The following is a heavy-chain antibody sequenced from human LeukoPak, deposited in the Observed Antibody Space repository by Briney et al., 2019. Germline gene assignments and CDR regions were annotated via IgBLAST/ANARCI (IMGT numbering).Heavy chain of an antibody. J-gene: IGHJ4*02. CDR1: GFTFNAYW. V-gene: IGHV3-7*01. CDR3: ARLKDDVTKLDY. Sequence: GGSLRLSCAASGFTFNAYWMSWVRKAPGKGLEWVASINQDGSERRYVDSVQGRFTISRDNTKNSLFLQMNSLRAEDTAVYYCARLKDDVTKLDYWGQGTLVTVSS. CDR2: INQDGSER. D-gene: IGHD2-8*01.